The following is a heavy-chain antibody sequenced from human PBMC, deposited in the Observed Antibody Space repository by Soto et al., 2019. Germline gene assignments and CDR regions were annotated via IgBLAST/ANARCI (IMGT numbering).Heavy chain of an antibody. J-gene: IGHJ4*02. CDR2: ISSSSSAI. Sequence: EVPLVESGGGLVQPGGSLRLSCAASGFTFSSYNMNWVRQAPGKGLEWVSYISSSSSAIYYADSVKGRFTISRDNAKNSLYLQMNSLRDEDTAVYSCARGYCSGGSCPEFDYWGQGTLVTVSS. CDR3: ARGYCSGGSCPEFDY. V-gene: IGHV3-48*02. D-gene: IGHD2-15*01. CDR1: GFTFSSYN.